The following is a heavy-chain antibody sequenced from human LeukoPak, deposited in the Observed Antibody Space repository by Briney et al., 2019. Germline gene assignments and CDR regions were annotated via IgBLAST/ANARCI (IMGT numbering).Heavy chain of an antibody. CDR3: ARDRELGYYYYGMDV. D-gene: IGHD7-27*01. J-gene: IGHJ6*02. CDR1: GYTFTGYY. Sequence: GASVKVSCKASGYTFTGYYMHWVRQAPGQGLEWMGWINPNSGGTNYAQKFQGWVTMTRDTSISTAYMELSRLRSDDTAVYYCARDRELGYYYYGMDVWGQGTTVTVPS. V-gene: IGHV1-2*04. CDR2: INPNSGGT.